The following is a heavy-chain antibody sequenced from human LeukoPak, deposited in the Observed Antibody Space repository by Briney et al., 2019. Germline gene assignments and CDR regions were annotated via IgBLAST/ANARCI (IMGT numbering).Heavy chain of an antibody. CDR3: ARDSNAFTVIRGLFNWFHP. D-gene: IGHD3-10*01. CDR2: ISAYNGNT. Sequence: GASVKFSCKASGYTFTGDGISCVRQAPGQGLEWMGWISAYNGNTNYAQKLQGRVTMTTDTSTSTAYMELRSLRSDDTAVYYCARDSNAFTVIRGLFNWFHPWGQGTLVTVSS. V-gene: IGHV1-18*04. J-gene: IGHJ5*02. CDR1: GYTFTGDG.